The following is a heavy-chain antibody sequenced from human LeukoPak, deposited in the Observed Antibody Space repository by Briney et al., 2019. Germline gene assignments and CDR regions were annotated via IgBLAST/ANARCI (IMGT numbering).Heavy chain of an antibody. V-gene: IGHV3-30*18. D-gene: IGHD5-12*01. CDR3: AKWPHNSGYDPEDY. J-gene: IGHJ4*02. Sequence: AGGSLRPSCAAAGXTFSSYGMHWVRQAPGKGLEWVAVISYDGSNKYYAASVRGRFTISRDNSKDTLYLQMNSLRAEDTAVYYCAKWPHNSGYDPEDYWGQGTLVTVSS. CDR1: GXTFSSYG. CDR2: ISYDGSNK.